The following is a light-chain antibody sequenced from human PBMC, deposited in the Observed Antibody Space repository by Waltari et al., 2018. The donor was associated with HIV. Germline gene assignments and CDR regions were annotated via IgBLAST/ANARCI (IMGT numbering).Light chain of an antibody. CDR3: SSFAGTNNLV. Sequence: QSALTQPPSASGSPGQSVTIACTGTSSAVGGYAYASWYQQHPGKAPKLMIYEVSKRPSGVPDRFSGSKSGNTASLTVSGLQAEDEADYYCSSFAGTNNLVFGGGTKLTVL. V-gene: IGLV2-8*01. J-gene: IGLJ2*01. CDR2: EVS. CDR1: SSAVGGYAY.